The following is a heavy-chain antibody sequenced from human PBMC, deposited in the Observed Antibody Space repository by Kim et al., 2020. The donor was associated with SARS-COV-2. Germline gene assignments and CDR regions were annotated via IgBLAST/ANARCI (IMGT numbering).Heavy chain of an antibody. J-gene: IGHJ4*02. CDR3: ARETWELQVGNYFDY. V-gene: IGHV1-69*13. Sequence: SVKVSCKASGGTFSSYAISWVRQAPGQGLEWMGGIIPIFGTANYAQKFQGRVTITADESTSTAYMELSSLRSEDTAVYYCARETWELQVGNYFDYWGQGTLVTVSS. CDR2: IIPIFGTA. D-gene: IGHD1-26*01. CDR1: GGTFSSYA.